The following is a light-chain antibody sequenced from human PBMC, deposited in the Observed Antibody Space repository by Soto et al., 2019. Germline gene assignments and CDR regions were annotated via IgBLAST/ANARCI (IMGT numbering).Light chain of an antibody. V-gene: IGKV1-5*03. J-gene: IGKJ1*01. CDR1: QTIDSW. CDR3: QQYHIYSGT. Sequence: EIQMTQSPSTLSASVGERATISCGASQTIDSWLAWYQQRPGKPPNLLIYKASTMASGVPSRFSGSGSGTEFTLTISSLQPDDFAAYYCQQYHIYSGTFGQGTKVDIK. CDR2: KAS.